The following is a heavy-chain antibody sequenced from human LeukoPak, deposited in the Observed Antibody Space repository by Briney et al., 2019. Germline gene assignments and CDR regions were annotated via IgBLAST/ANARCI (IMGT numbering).Heavy chain of an antibody. J-gene: IGHJ4*02. V-gene: IGHV4-31*03. D-gene: IGHD3-22*01. CDR1: GGSISSGGYY. Sequence: SQTLSLTCTVSGGSISSGGYYWSWIRQHPGKGLEWIGYIYYSGSTYYNPSLKSRVTISVDTSKNQFSLKLSSVTAADTAVYYCARGVGRIYYYDSSGYYYSDYWGQGTLVTVSS. CDR2: IYYSGST. CDR3: ARGVGRIYYYDSSGYYYSDY.